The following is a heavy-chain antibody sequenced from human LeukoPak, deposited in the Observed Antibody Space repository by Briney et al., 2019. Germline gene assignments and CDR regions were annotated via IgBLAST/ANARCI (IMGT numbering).Heavy chain of an antibody. CDR1: GFTFSSYA. J-gene: IGHJ4*02. CDR2: ISYDGSNK. D-gene: IGHD6-13*01. V-gene: IGHV3-30-3*01. Sequence: GRSLRLSCAASGFTFSSYAMHWVRQAPGKGLEWVAVISYDGSNKYYADSVKGRFTISRDNSKNTLYLQMNSLRAEDTAVYYCARAPYSSSWGYYFDYWGQGTLVTVSS. CDR3: ARAPYSSSWGYYFDY.